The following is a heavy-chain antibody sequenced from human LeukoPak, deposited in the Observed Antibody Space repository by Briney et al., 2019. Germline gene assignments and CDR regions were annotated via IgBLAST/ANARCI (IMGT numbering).Heavy chain of an antibody. CDR3: ARSYPRIAARCYFDY. Sequence: SETLSLTCAVSGYSISSGYYWGWIRQPPGKGLEWIGSIYHSRSTYYNPSLKSRVTISVDTSKNQFSLKLSSVTAADTAVYYCARSYPRIAARCYFDYWGQGTLVTVSS. CDR2: IYHSRST. J-gene: IGHJ4*02. V-gene: IGHV4-38-2*01. CDR1: GYSISSGYY. D-gene: IGHD6-6*01.